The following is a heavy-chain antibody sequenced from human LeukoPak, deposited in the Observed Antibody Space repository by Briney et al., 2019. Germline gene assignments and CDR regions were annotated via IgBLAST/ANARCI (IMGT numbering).Heavy chain of an antibody. D-gene: IGHD3-22*01. V-gene: IGHV4-59*01. Sequence: SETLSLTCTVSGGSISSYYWSWIRQPPGKGLEWIGYIYYSGSTNYNPSLRSRVTISVDTSKNQFSLKLTSVTAADTAVYYCARPYYYDSRIDPWGQGILVTVSS. CDR2: IYYSGST. CDR1: GGSISSYY. CDR3: ARPYYYDSRIDP. J-gene: IGHJ5*02.